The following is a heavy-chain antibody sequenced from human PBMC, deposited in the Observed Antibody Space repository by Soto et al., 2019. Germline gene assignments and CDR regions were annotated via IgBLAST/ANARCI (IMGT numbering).Heavy chain of an antibody. D-gene: IGHD1-7*01. CDR2: INPNSGGT. V-gene: IGHV1-2*02. Sequence: ASVKVSCKASGYTFTGYYMHWVRQAPGQGLEWMGWINPNSGGTNYAQKFQGRVTMTRDTSISTAYMELSRLRSDDTAVYYCARDLPEYNWNYGRQFPHNWFDPWGQGTLVTVSS. CDR3: ARDLPEYNWNYGRQFPHNWFDP. J-gene: IGHJ5*02. CDR1: GYTFTGYY.